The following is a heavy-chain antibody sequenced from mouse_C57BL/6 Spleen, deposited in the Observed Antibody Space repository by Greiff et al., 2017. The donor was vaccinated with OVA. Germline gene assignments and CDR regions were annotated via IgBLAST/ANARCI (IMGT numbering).Heavy chain of an antibody. V-gene: IGHV5-16*01. Sequence: EVQLQESEGGLVQPGSSMKLSCTASGFTFSDYYMAWVRQVPEKGLEWVANINYDGSSTDYLDSLKSRFIISRNNEKNILYLQMSTLKSETTATYYGAGVTAQATDLDAKDYWGQGTSVTVSS. CDR3: AGVTAQATDLDAKDY. CDR2: INYDGSST. D-gene: IGHD3-2*02. J-gene: IGHJ4*01. CDR1: GFTFSDYY.